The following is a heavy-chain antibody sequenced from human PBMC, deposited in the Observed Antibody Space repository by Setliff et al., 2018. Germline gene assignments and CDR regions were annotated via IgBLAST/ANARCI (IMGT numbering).Heavy chain of an antibody. D-gene: IGHD1-1*01. CDR1: GFIFSGSA. J-gene: IGHJ4*02. CDR2: IRDKYNSYAI. CDR3: AKPNEPRSPGYFDY. Sequence: GGSLRLSCAASGFIFSGSAIHWVRQAPGKGLEWVGRIRDKYNSYAIAYAASVEGRFTISRDDSKNMAYLQMNSLRAEDTAVYYCAKPNEPRSPGYFDYWGQGTLVTVSS. V-gene: IGHV3-73*01.